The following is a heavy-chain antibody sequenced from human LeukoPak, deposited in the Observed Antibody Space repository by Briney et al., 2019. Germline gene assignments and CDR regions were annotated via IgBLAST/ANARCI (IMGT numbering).Heavy chain of an antibody. CDR1: GYTFTGYY. J-gene: IGHJ6*02. D-gene: IGHD3-3*01. CDR3: ARPQLSYYDSLMDV. Sequence: ASVKVSCKASGYTFTGYYLHWVRQAPGQGPEWMGRIIPIIGITNYAQKFQGRVTITADRSTNTAYMELSSLRSEDTAVYYCARPQLSYYDSLMDVWGQGTTVIVSS. CDR2: IIPIIGIT. V-gene: IGHV1-69*02.